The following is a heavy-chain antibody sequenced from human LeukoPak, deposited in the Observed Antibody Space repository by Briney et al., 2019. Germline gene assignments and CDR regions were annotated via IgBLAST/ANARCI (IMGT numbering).Heavy chain of an antibody. J-gene: IGHJ5*02. Sequence: SQTLSLTRVISGDSVSRRSAAWNWTRHSPSRGLEWLGSTYYRAKWYNDYAGSLISRITINPDTSSNQFSLQLNSVTPEDTAVYYCARGGSYSFDPWGQGTLVTVSS. CDR1: GDSVSRRSAA. V-gene: IGHV6-1*01. CDR3: ARGGSYSFDP. CDR2: TYYRAKWYN. D-gene: IGHD3-10*01.